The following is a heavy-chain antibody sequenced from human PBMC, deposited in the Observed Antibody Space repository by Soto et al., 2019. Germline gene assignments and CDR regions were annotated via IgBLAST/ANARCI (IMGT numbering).Heavy chain of an antibody. D-gene: IGHD6-13*01. CDR2: IYYSGST. CDR3: AREDSSRRYHLAY. Sequence: SETLSLTCTVSGGSISSGGYYWSWIRQHPGKGLEWIGYIYYSGSTYYNPSLKSRVTISVDTSKNQFSLKLSSVTAADTAVYYCAREDSSRRYHLAYWGQGTLVTVSS. J-gene: IGHJ4*02. V-gene: IGHV4-31*03. CDR1: GGSISSGGYY.